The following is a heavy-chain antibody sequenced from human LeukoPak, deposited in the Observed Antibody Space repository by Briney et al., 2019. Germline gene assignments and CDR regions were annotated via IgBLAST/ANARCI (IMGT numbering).Heavy chain of an antibody. CDR1: GGTFSSYA. CDR2: IIPIFGTA. CDR3: ARDGRGYSYGNFDY. D-gene: IGHD5-18*01. V-gene: IGHV1-69*01. J-gene: IGHJ4*02. Sequence: VASVKVSCKASGGTFSSYAISWVRQAPGQGLERMGGIIPIFGTANYAQKFQGRVTITADESTSTAYMELSSLRSEDTAVYYCARDGRGYSYGNFDYWGQGTLVTVSS.